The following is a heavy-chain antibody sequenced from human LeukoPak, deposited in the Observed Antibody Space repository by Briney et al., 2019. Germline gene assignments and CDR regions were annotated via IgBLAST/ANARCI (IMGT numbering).Heavy chain of an antibody. V-gene: IGHV1-24*01. D-gene: IGHD6-19*01. CDR1: GYTLTELS. CDR2: FDPEDGET. Sequence: ASVKVSCKVSGYTLTELSMHWVRQAPGKGLEWMGGFDPEDGETIYAQKFQGRVTTTEDTSTDTAYMELSSLRSEDTAAYYCATPSRLVLYYFDYWGQGTLVTVSS. J-gene: IGHJ4*02. CDR3: ATPSRLVLYYFDY.